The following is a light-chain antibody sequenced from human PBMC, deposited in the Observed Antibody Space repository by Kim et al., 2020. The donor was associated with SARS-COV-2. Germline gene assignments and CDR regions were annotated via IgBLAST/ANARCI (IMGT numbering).Light chain of an antibody. Sequence: RVTISCTGSSSNIGAGYDVHWYQQFPGVAPKLLMFGNTNRPSGVPDRFSGSKSGTSASLAITGLQAEDEATYYCQSYDTSLGHWLFGGGTKVTVL. V-gene: IGLV1-40*01. CDR3: QSYDTSLGHWL. CDR1: SSNIGAGYD. J-gene: IGLJ3*02. CDR2: GNT.